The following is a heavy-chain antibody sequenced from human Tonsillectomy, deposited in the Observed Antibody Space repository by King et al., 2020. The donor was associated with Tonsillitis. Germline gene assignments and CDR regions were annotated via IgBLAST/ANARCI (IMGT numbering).Heavy chain of an antibody. Sequence: VQLVESGGGVVQPGRSLRLSCAAPGFTFTSDRMHWVRQAPGKRLEWVAVLAFDGSREFYAGSVKGRFTMSRDNSKNTAFLQMNSLTTEDTAVYYCAVEGGTPSRAFDIWGQGTMVTVSS. D-gene: IGHD1-7*01. CDR1: GFTFTSDR. J-gene: IGHJ3*02. CDR3: AVEGGTPSRAFDI. V-gene: IGHV3-30*01. CDR2: LAFDGSRE.